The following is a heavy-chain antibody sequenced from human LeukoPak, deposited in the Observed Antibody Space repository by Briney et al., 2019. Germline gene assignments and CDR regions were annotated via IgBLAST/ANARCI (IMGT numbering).Heavy chain of an antibody. CDR2: IKEDGSEK. CDR1: GYTFSRYW. J-gene: IGHJ6*03. CDR3: ARQKAVVVVAATPDEDYGDYVDYYYYMDV. Sequence: AGGSLRLSCAASGYTFSRYWMSWVRQAPGKGLEWVANIKEDGSEKYYVDSVKGRLIIYRDNAKNSLSLQIKSLRAEDTAVYYCARQKAVVVVAATPDEDYGDYVDYYYYMDVWGKGTTVTVSS. D-gene: IGHD2-15*01. V-gene: IGHV3-7*01.